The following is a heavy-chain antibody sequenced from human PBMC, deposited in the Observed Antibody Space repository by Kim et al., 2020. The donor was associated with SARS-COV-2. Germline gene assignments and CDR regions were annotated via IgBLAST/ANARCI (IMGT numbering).Heavy chain of an antibody. CDR3: ARGGGGVITIFGVVTQRGFDS. V-gene: IGHV4-34*01. Sequence: SETLSLTCAVYGGSFSGYYWSWIRQPPGKGLEWIGEINHSGSTNYNPSLKSRVTISVDTSKNQFSLKLSSVTAADTAVYYCARGGGGVITIFGVVTQRGFDSWGQGTLVTVSS. CDR2: INHSGST. CDR1: GGSFSGYY. D-gene: IGHD3-3*01. J-gene: IGHJ4*02.